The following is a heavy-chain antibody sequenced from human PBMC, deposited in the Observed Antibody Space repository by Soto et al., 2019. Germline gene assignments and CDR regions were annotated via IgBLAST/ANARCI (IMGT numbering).Heavy chain of an antibody. D-gene: IGHD6-6*01. CDR1: GFTFSSYA. CDR3: AKGMIAARPSPYYYYGMDV. Sequence: VGSLRLSCEASGFTFSSYAMSWVRQAPGKGLEWVSAISGSGGSTYYADSVKGRFTISRDNSKNTLYLQMNSLRAEDTAVYYCAKGMIAARPSPYYYYGMDVWGQGTTVTVSS. CDR2: ISGSGGST. V-gene: IGHV3-23*01. J-gene: IGHJ6*02.